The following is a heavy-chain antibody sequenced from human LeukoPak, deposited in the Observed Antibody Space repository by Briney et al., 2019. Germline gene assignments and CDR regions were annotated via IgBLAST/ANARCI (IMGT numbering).Heavy chain of an antibody. Sequence: GASVKVSCKASGYTFTNYGISWVRQAPGQGLECMGWISAYNGHTKYAQKVQGRVTMTTDTSTSTAYMELRSLRSDDTAVYYCARHGDFWSGYVGGAYWGQGTLVTVSS. D-gene: IGHD3-3*01. V-gene: IGHV1-18*01. CDR1: GYTFTNYG. J-gene: IGHJ4*02. CDR2: ISAYNGHT. CDR3: ARHGDFWSGYVGGAY.